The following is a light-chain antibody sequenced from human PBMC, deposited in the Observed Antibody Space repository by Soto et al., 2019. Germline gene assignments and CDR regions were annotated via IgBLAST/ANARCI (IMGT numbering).Light chain of an antibody. CDR1: QSVRSA. J-gene: IGKJ5*01. CDR3: QQRRNWQVT. CDR2: DAS. V-gene: IGKV3-11*01. Sequence: LSPRERPTLSLRAPQSVRSALAWYQQKPGQAPRLLIYDASLRATGIPARFSGSGSGTDFTLTISSLEPEDFAVYYCQQRRNWQVTFGQGTLPAVK.